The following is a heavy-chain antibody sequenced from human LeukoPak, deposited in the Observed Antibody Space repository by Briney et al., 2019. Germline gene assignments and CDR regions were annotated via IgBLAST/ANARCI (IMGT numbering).Heavy chain of an antibody. D-gene: IGHD1-26*01. CDR2: INVNGGAM. CDR1: GFSFKDYY. V-gene: IGHV3-11*04. CDR3: ASQWGDNAFDI. Sequence: GGSLRLSCAASGFSFKDYYFSWIRQAPGKGLEWVSFINVNGGAMYYADFVKGRFTISRDNAKNSLYLQMNSLRSEDTAVYYCASQWGDNAFDIWGQGTMVTVSS. J-gene: IGHJ3*02.